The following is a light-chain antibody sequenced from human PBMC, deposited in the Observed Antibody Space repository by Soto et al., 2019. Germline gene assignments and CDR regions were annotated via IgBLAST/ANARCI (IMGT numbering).Light chain of an antibody. Sequence: EIVLTQSPGTLSLSPGERATLSCRASQSVSSSYLAWYQHKPGQAPRPLIYGAASRATGIPDRLSGSGSGTDFTLTISRLEPEDFAVYYCQQYDSSPWTFGQGTTVEIK. CDR1: QSVSSSY. V-gene: IGKV3-20*01. J-gene: IGKJ1*01. CDR3: QQYDSSPWT. CDR2: GAA.